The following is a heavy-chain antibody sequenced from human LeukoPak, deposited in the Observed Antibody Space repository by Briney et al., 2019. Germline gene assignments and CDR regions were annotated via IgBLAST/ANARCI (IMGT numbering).Heavy chain of an antibody. Sequence: GATVEVSCKASGYTFTGYYMYWVRQAPGQGLEWMGWINPASGATNFAQKFQGRVTMTRDTSINTAYMEPSRLTSDDRAVYYCATPGRQHIVVPPDYWGQGTLVTVST. CDR3: ATPGRQHIVVPPDY. V-gene: IGHV1-2*02. CDR1: GYTFTGYY. D-gene: IGHD2-21*01. CDR2: INPASGAT. J-gene: IGHJ4*02.